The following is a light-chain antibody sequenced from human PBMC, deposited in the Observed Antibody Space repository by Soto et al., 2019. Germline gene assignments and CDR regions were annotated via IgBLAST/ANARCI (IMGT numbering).Light chain of an antibody. V-gene: IGKV1-9*01. CDR1: QGISSS. CDR2: AAS. Sequence: DIQLTQSPSFLSASVGDRVTITCRASQGISSSLAWYQQKPGKAPKLLISAASTLQIGVPSRFSGSGSGTEFTLTISSLQSEDFATYYCQQLYSFPLTFGGGTKVEIK. J-gene: IGKJ4*01. CDR3: QQLYSFPLT.